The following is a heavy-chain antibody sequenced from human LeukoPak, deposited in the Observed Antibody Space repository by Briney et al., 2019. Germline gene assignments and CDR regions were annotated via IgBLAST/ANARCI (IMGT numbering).Heavy chain of an antibody. J-gene: IGHJ4*02. CDR2: MNPNSGNT. D-gene: IGHD3-3*01. CDR1: GYTFTSYD. CDR3: AREAGNYDFWSGYTNLLDY. V-gene: IGHV1-8*03. Sequence: ASVKVSCKASGYTFTSYDINWVRQATGQGLGWMGWMNPNSGNTGYAQKFQGRVTITRNTSISTAYMELSSLRSEDTAVYYCAREAGNYDFWSGYTNLLDYWGQGTLVTVSS.